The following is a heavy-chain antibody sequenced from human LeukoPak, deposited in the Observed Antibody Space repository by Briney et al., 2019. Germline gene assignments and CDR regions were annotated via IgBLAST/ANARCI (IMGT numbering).Heavy chain of an antibody. Sequence: ASVKVSCKASGGTFSSYAISWVRQAPGQGLEWMGRIIPTLGIANYAQKFQGRVTITADKSTSTAYMELSSLRSEDTAVYYCARGIPYYYYYYMDVWGKGTTVTVSS. J-gene: IGHJ6*03. CDR2: IIPTLGIA. CDR1: GGTFSSYA. V-gene: IGHV1-69*04. CDR3: ARGIPYYYYYYMDV.